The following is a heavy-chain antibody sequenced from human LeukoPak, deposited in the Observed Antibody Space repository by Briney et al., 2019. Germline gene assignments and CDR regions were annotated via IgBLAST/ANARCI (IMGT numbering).Heavy chain of an antibody. CDR1: GFTFSNYW. D-gene: IGHD2-21*01. CDR2: VNRDGGEK. Sequence: GGSLRLSCAASGFTFSNYWMNWVRQAPGKGLEWVANVNRDGGEKYYMDSVKGRFTISRDNTKNSLYLHMSSLRADDTAVYYCAIYILTAGDSNWYDRWAQETLVPVSS. J-gene: IGHJ5*02. CDR3: AIYILTAGDSNWYDR. V-gene: IGHV3-7*01.